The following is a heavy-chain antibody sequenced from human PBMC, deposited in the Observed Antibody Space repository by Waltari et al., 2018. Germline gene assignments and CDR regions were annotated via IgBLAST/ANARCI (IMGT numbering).Heavy chain of an antibody. CDR2: IKHDGRRK. V-gene: IGHV3-30*18. D-gene: IGHD1-1*01. J-gene: IGHJ4*02. CDR3: TKWNDWNDLDY. Sequence: QVQLVESGGGVVQPGGSLRLSCEVSGFTFTKHGMHWVRQAPGKGLEWVAAIKHDGRRKYYRDSVRGRFTISRDDSKKTLYLQMNSLGPEDTAVYYCTKWNDWNDLDYWGQGTLVTVSS. CDR1: GFTFTKHG.